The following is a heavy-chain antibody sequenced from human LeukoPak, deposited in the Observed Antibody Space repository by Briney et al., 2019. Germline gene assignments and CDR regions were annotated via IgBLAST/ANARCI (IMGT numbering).Heavy chain of an antibody. CDR1: GFTFSDYY. J-gene: IGHJ4*02. D-gene: IGHD4-23*01. V-gene: IGHV3-11*05. CDR2: IGGYSYYT. Sequence: GGSLRLSCAASGFTFSDYYMSWIRQAPGKGLEWVSYIGGYSYYTNYADSVKGRFTISRDNAKSSLYLQMNSLRAEDTAVYYCARGDGGNRAFDYWGQGTLVTVSS. CDR3: ARGDGGNRAFDY.